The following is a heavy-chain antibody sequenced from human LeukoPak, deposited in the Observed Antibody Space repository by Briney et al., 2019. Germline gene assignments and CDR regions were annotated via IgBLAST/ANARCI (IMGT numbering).Heavy chain of an antibody. CDR3: AKDQLVAVAGHPINYFDY. V-gene: IGHV3-23*01. Sequence: TGGSLRLSCAVSGFTFSDYYMSWIRQAPGKGLEWVSAISGSGGSTYYADSVKGRFTISRDNSKNTLYLQMNSLRAEDTAVYYCAKDQLVAVAGHPINYFDYWGQGTLVTVSS. CDR1: GFTFSDYY. D-gene: IGHD6-19*01. CDR2: ISGSGGST. J-gene: IGHJ4*02.